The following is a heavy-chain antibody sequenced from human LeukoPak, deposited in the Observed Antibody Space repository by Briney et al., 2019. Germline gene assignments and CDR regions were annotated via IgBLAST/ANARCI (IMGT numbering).Heavy chain of an antibody. Sequence: GGSLRLSCAASGFTFSSYAMTWVRQAPGKGLEWVSAITDSGGDTYHADSVKGRFTISRDNSKDTLYLQMNSLRAEDTAVYYCAKNWLRLGELSFFDYWGQGTLVTVSS. D-gene: IGHD3-16*02. V-gene: IGHV3-23*01. J-gene: IGHJ4*02. CDR3: AKNWLRLGELSFFDY. CDR2: ITDSGGDT. CDR1: GFTFSSYA.